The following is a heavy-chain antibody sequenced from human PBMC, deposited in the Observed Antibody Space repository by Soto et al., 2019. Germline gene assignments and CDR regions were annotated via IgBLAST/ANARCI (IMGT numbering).Heavy chain of an antibody. V-gene: IGHV4-39*01. CDR3: ARPSRSYLWYFDY. Sequence: TSETLSLTCTVSGGSISSSSYYWGWIRQPPGKGLERIGSIYYSGSTYYNPSLKSQVTISVDTSKNQFSLKLSSVTAADTAVYYCARPSRSYLWYFDYWGQGTLVTVSS. J-gene: IGHJ4*02. CDR1: GGSISSSSYY. CDR2: IYYSGST. D-gene: IGHD1-26*01.